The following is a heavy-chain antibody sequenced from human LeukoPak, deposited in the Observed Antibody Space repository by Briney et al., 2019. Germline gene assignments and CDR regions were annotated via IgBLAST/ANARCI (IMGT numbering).Heavy chain of an antibody. CDR1: GFTFSEFA. CDR3: AKDSIERDGVYDAFDV. D-gene: IGHD2-8*01. V-gene: IGHV3-23*01. CDR2: IGGGGVDR. J-gene: IGHJ3*01. Sequence: GGSLRLSCVASGFTFSEFAMNWVRQVPGKGPEWVAHIGGGGVDREYEESVKGRFTVSRDNSRNSLYLQMNSLRGEDTAIYYCAKDSIERDGVYDAFDVWGQGTKVTVAS.